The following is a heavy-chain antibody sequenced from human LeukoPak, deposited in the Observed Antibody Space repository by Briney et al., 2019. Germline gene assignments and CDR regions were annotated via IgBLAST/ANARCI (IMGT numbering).Heavy chain of an antibody. D-gene: IGHD3/OR15-3a*01. CDR1: EFTFSSYW. CDR3: ARDRQDFWTGYQIGSAFDL. Sequence: QPGGSLRLSCEASEFTFSSYWMHWVRQAPGKGLEWVSRINSDGSTRAHADSVKGRFTISRDNAKNTVYLQMDSLRAEDTALYCCARDRQDFWTGYQIGSAFDLWRQGTLVTVSS. V-gene: IGHV3-74*01. CDR2: INSDGSTR. J-gene: IGHJ3*01.